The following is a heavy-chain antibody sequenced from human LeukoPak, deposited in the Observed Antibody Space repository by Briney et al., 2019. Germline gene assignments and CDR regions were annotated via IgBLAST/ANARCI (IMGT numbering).Heavy chain of an antibody. V-gene: IGHV3-33*01. D-gene: IGHD3-22*01. CDR2: IWYDGSNK. J-gene: IGHJ4*02. Sequence: GGSLRLSCAASGFTFSGYGMHWVRQAPGKGLEWVAVIWYDGSNKYYADSVKGRFTISRDNSKNTLYLQMNSLRAEDTAVYYCARSYYYDSSHTVDYWGQGTLVTVSS. CDR3: ARSYYYDSSHTVDY. CDR1: GFTFSGYG.